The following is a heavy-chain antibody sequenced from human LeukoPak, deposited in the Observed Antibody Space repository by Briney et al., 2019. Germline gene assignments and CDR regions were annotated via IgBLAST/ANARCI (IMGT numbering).Heavy chain of an antibody. Sequence: GPTVKVSCKASGYTFTGYYMHWVRQAPGQGLEWMGGIMPMFGKTNYAQKFQGRVTTTADKATSTAYMELSSLRPEDTAVYYCAGGRTDIVVVPATLRNYYFDYWGQGTLVTVSS. CDR3: AGGRTDIVVVPATLRNYYFDY. J-gene: IGHJ4*02. V-gene: IGHV1-69*06. CDR1: GYTFTGYY. D-gene: IGHD2-2*01. CDR2: IMPMFGKT.